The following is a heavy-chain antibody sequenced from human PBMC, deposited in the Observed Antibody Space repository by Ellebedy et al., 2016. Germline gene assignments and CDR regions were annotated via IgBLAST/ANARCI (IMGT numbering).Heavy chain of an antibody. CDR2: IYYSGST. D-gene: IGHD2-15*01. CDR1: GGSVSSGSYY. J-gene: IGHJ5*02. V-gene: IGHV4-61*01. CDR3: AREYCSGGSCYPHDNNWFDP. Sequence: SETLSLXCTVSGGSVSSGSYYWSWIRQPPGKGLEWIGYIYYSGSTNYNPSLKSRVTISVDTSKNQFSLKLSSVTAADTAVYYCAREYCSGGSCYPHDNNWFDPWGQGTLVTVSS.